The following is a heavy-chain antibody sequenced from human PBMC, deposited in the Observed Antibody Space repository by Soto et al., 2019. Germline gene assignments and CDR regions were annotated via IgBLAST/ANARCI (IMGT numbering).Heavy chain of an antibody. CDR1: GFTFSSYA. CDR2: ISGSGGST. V-gene: IGHV3-23*01. D-gene: IGHD6-19*01. J-gene: IGHJ5*02. Sequence: GTLRLTCAASGFTFSSYAMSWVRQAPGKGLEWVPAISGSGGSTYYADSVKGRFTISRDNSKNTLYLQMKSLRAEDTAVYYCAKAPQTSSGWLRNWFDPWGQGTLVTVYS. CDR3: AKAPQTSSGWLRNWFDP.